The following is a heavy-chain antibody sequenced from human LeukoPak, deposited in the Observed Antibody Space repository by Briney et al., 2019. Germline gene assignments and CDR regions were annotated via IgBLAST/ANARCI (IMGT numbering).Heavy chain of an antibody. CDR2: INHSGST. CDR1: GGSFSGYY. CDR3: ATPGGSYHYYYYGMGV. J-gene: IGHJ6*02. V-gene: IGHV4-34*01. D-gene: IGHD1-26*01. Sequence: SETLSLTCAVYGGSFSGYYWSWIRQPPGKGLEWIGEINHSGSTNYNPSLKSRVTISVDTSKNQFSLKLSSVTAADTAVYYCATPGGSYHYYYYGMGVWGQGTTVTVSS.